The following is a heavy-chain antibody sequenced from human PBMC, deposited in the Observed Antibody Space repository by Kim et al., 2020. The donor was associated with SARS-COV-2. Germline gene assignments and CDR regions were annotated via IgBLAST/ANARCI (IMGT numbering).Heavy chain of an antibody. Sequence: SETLSLTCAVYGGSFSGYYWSWIRQPPGKGLEWIGEINHSGSTNYNPSLKSRVTISVDTSKNQFSLKLSSVTAADTAVYYCARGYYVWGRYRGCQPRGQ. CDR1: GGSFSGYY. CDR2: INHSGST. CDR3: ARGYYVWGRYRGCQP. D-gene: IGHD3-16*02. V-gene: IGHV4-34*01. J-gene: IGHJ6*01.